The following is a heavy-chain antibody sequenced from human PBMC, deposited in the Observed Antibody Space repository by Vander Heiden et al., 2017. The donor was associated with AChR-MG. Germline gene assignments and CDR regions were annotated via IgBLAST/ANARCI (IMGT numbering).Heavy chain of an antibody. CDR2: TNPNRGVT. J-gene: IGHJ6*02. CDR1: GYTFTAYH. V-gene: IGHV1-2*04. CDR3: ARRVFNFCSGYYDNGMDV. D-gene: IGHD3-3*01. Sequence: QVQLVQPGAEVRKPGASVKVSCKVSGYTFTAYHMHWARPAPGHGLERMGWTNPNRGVTNYAPKFQGLGTVTSDKSISTAYRELSMRTYDETAVYYCARRVFNFCSGYYDNGMDVWGQGTTVTVSS.